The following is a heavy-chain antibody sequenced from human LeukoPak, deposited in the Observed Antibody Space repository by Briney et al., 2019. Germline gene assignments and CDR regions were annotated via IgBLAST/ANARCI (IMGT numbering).Heavy chain of an antibody. CDR1: GGSVSSGSYY. CDR2: IYYSGST. V-gene: IGHV4-61*01. J-gene: IGHJ6*02. CDR3: ARVVSPDFSGGMDV. Sequence: SETLSLTCTVSGGSVSSGSYYWSWIRQPPGKGLEWIGYIYYSGSTNYNPSLKSRVTISVDTSKNQFSLKLSSVTAADTAVYYCARVVSPDFSGGMDVWGQGTTVTVSS. D-gene: IGHD3-3*01.